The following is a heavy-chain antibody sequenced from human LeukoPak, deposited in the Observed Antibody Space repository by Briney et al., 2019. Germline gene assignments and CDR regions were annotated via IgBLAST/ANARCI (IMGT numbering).Heavy chain of an antibody. CDR1: GFTFSGFA. CDR2: ISRSGEST. V-gene: IGHV3-23*01. J-gene: IGHJ4*02. D-gene: IGHD3-16*01. CDR3: AKDYAVGSIDY. Sequence: PGGSLRLSCAASGFTFSGFAMSWIRQAPGKGLEWVSSISRSGESTFYADSVRGRFTISRDNSKNTVSPQMESLRAEDTALYYCAKDYAVGSIDYWGQGTLVTVSS.